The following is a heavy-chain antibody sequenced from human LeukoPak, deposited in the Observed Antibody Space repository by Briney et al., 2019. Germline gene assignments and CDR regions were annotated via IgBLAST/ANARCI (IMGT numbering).Heavy chain of an antibody. D-gene: IGHD4-17*01. CDR3: ARGTVTRAEYNWFDP. CDR2: IYYSGST. CDR1: GGSISSSSYY. V-gene: IGHV4-39*01. J-gene: IGHJ5*02. Sequence: SETLSLTCTVSGGSISSSSYYWGWIRQPPGKGPEWIGSIYYSGSTYYNPSLKSRVTISVDTSKNQFSLKLSSVTAADTAVYYCARGTVTRAEYNWFDPWGQGTLVTVSS.